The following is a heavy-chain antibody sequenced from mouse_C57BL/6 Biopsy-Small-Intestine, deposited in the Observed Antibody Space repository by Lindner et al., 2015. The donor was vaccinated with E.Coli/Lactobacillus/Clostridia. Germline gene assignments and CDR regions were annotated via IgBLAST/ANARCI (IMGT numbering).Heavy chain of an antibody. CDR2: IYPGGGYT. V-gene: IGHV1-63*01. Sequence: QLQESGAELVRPGTSVKMSCKASGYTFTNYWVGWAKQRPGHGLERIGDIYPGGGYTNYNEKFKGKATLTADKSSSTAYMQFSSLTSEDSAIYYCARRDYDGFAYWGQGTLVTVSA. CDR3: ARRDYDGFAY. D-gene: IGHD2-4*01. CDR1: GYTFTNYW. J-gene: IGHJ3*01.